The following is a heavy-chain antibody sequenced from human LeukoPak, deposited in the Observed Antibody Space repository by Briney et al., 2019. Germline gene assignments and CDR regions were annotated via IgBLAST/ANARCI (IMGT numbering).Heavy chain of an antibody. CDR1: GYTFTSYG. CDR3: ARAEVTSKGDFWSGYYIYYYYGMDV. V-gene: IGHV1-18*01. J-gene: IGHJ6*02. D-gene: IGHD3-3*01. Sequence: GESLKISCKGSGYTFTSYGISWVRQAPGQGLEWMGWISAYNGNTNYAQKLQGRVTMTTDTSTSTAYMELRSLRSDDTAVYYCARAEVTSKGDFWSGYYIYYYYGMDVWGQGTTVTVSS. CDR2: ISAYNGNT.